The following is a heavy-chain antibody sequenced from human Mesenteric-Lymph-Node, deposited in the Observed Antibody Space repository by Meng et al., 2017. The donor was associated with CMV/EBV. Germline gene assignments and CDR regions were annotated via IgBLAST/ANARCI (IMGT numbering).Heavy chain of an antibody. Sequence: SGGSISTGGYSWSWIRQHPGKGLEWIGYIYYSGSTYYNPSLKSRVTISVDTSKNQFSLKLSSVTAADTAVYYCARVGWSGYYYGWFDPWGQGILVTVSS. D-gene: IGHD3-3*01. CDR3: ARVGWSGYYYGWFDP. CDR2: IYYSGST. CDR1: GGSISTGGYS. V-gene: IGHV4-31*02. J-gene: IGHJ5*02.